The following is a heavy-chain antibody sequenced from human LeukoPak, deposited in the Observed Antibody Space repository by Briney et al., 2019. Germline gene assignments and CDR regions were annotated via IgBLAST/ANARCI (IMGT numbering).Heavy chain of an antibody. Sequence: SETLSLTCTVSGGSISSSSYYWGWIRQPPGKGLEWIGSIYYSGSTYYNPSLKSRVTISVDTSKNQFPLKLSSVTAADTAVYYCATPGRDGYNSPFDYWGQGTLVTVSS. CDR1: GGSISSSSYY. D-gene: IGHD5-24*01. CDR2: IYYSGST. CDR3: ATPGRDGYNSPFDY. J-gene: IGHJ4*02. V-gene: IGHV4-39*01.